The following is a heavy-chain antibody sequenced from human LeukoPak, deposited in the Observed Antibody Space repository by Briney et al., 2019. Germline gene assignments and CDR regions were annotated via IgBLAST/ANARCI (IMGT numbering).Heavy chain of an antibody. V-gene: IGHV4-59*12. CDR3: ARDTSPGITGTY. CDR1: GGSISSYY. Sequence: SETLSLTCTVSGGSISSYYWSWIRKPPGKGLEWIGYIYYSGSTNYNPSLKSRVTISVDTSKNQFSLKLSSVTAADTAMYYCARDTSPGITGTYWGQGTLVTVSS. CDR2: IYYSGST. J-gene: IGHJ4*02. D-gene: IGHD1-20*01.